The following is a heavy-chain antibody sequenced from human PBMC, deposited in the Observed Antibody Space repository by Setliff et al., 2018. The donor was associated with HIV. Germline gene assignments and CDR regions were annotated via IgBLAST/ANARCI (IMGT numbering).Heavy chain of an antibody. CDR3: ARVTSEYIYGDNNYYYMDV. D-gene: IGHD2-21*02. CDR2: ISAYNGNT. Sequence: ASVKVSCKASGYTFTSYGITWVRQAPGQGLEWVGWISAYNGNTNYAPKFQGRVTITADESTTTAYMELSSLRSEDTAVYYCARVTSEYIYGDNNYYYMDVWGKGTTVTVSS. J-gene: IGHJ6*03. V-gene: IGHV1-18*01. CDR1: GYTFTSYG.